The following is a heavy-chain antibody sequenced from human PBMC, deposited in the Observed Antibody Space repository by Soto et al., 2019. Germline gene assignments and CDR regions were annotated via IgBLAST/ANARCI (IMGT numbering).Heavy chain of an antibody. CDR2: IYYSGST. J-gene: IGHJ4*02. Sequence: SETLSLTCTVSGGSISSSSYYLGWIRQPPGKGLEWIGSIYYSGSTYYNPSLKSRVTISVDTSKNQFSLKLSSVTATDTAVYICARHVGALRFFEGFLYEIIGRAACWGRGTLVTFSP. D-gene: IGHD3-3*01. V-gene: IGHV4-39*01. CDR1: GGSISSSSYY. CDR3: ARHVGALRFFEGFLYEIIGRAAC.